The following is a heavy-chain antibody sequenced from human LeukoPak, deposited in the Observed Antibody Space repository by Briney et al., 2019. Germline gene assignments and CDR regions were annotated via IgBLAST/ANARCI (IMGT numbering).Heavy chain of an antibody. V-gene: IGHV3-30*18. CDR3: AKGRGSLARGVLSAEFDY. Sequence: GGSLRLSCGASGXTFSSYGIHWVRQAPGKGLEWVAVISYDGSNKYFADSVKGRFAISRDNSKNMVYLQINSLRAEDTAVYYCAKGRGSLARGVLSAEFDYWGQGTLVTVSS. CDR1: GXTFSSYG. D-gene: IGHD3-10*01. J-gene: IGHJ4*02. CDR2: ISYDGSNK.